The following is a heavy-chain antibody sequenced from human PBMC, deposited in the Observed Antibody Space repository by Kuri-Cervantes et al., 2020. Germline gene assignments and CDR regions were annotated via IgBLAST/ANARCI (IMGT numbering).Heavy chain of an antibody. CDR3: AKADSSSLSTNWFDP. D-gene: IGHD6-13*01. CDR1: GFTFSDYY. J-gene: IGHJ5*02. Sequence: GGSLRLSCAASGFTFSDYYMSWIRQAPGKGLEWVSYISSSGSTRYHADSVKGRFTISRDNAKNSLYLQMNSLRAEDTAVYYCAKADSSSLSTNWFDPWGQGTLVTVSS. CDR2: ISSSGSTR. V-gene: IGHV3-11*01.